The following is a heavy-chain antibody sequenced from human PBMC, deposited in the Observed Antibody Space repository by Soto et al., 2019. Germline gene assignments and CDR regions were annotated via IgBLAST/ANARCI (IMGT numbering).Heavy chain of an antibody. J-gene: IGHJ3*02. CDR1: GFTFSSYG. V-gene: IGHV3-30*03. Sequence: PGGSLRLSCAASGFTFSSYGMHWVRQAPGKGLEWVAVISYDGSNKYYADSVKGRFTISRDNSKNTLYLQMNSLRAEDTAVYYCARVASSGPTANAFDIWGQGTMVTVSS. CDR3: ARVASSGPTANAFDI. CDR2: ISYDGSNK. D-gene: IGHD3-10*01.